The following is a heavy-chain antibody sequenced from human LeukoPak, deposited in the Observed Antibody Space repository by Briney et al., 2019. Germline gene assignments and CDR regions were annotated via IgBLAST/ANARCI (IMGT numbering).Heavy chain of an antibody. Sequence: HPGGPLRLSCEASGFTFGNYAIHWVRQVPGEGLEWVAIITHNGGTQYYADSVKGRFTISRDNSQSTVFLQMNSLRPEDTAVYYCARDAQSGAFSDFDYWGQGTLVTVSS. CDR1: GFTFGNYA. D-gene: IGHD1-26*01. J-gene: IGHJ4*02. V-gene: IGHV3-30-3*01. CDR3: ARDAQSGAFSDFDY. CDR2: ITHNGGTQ.